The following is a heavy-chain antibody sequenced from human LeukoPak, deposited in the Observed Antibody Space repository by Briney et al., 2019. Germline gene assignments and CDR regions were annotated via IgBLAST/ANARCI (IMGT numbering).Heavy chain of an antibody. CDR1: GGSISSSSYY. D-gene: IGHD4-23*01. CDR3: ASRDYGGTLDY. CDR2: IYYSGST. J-gene: IGHJ4*02. Sequence: SETLSLTCTVSGGSISSSSYYWGWIRRPPGKGLEWIGSIYYSGSTYYNPSLKSRVTISVDTSKNQFSLKLSSVTAADTAVYYCASRDYGGTLDYWGQGTLVTVSS. V-gene: IGHV4-39*07.